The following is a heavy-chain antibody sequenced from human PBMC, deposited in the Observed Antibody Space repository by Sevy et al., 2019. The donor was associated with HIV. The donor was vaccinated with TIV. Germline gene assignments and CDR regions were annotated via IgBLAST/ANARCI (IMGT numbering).Heavy chain of an antibody. J-gene: IGHJ4*02. Sequence: GGSLRLSCAASRFDFSSYDMHWVRQAPGKGLEWVTFILYDGSNKYYADSVKGRFTISRDNSKNTLYLQMNSLRAEDTAVYYCAKSPEYWGQGTLVTVSS. CDR2: ILYDGSNK. CDR1: RFDFSSYD. CDR3: AKSPEY. V-gene: IGHV3-30*02.